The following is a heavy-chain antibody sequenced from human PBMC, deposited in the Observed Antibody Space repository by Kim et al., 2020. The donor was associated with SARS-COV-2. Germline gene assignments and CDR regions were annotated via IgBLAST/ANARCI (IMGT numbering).Heavy chain of an antibody. D-gene: IGHD3-22*01. CDR3: ASQYYDCSGYSPYYFY. CDR1: GGSVSSGSYY. Sequence: SETLSLTCTVSGGSVSSGSYYWSWIRQPPGKGLEWIGYIYYSGSNNYNPSLKSRVTISVDTSKNQFSLKLSSVTAADTAVYYCASQYYDCSGYSPYYFY. J-gene: IGHJ6*01. CDR2: IYYSGSN. V-gene: IGHV4-61*01.